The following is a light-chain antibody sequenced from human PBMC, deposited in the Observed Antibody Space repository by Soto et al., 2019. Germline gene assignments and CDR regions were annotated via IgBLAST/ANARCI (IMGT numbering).Light chain of an antibody. CDR1: SSNIGNNY. CDR3: GTWDSSLSAGGV. J-gene: IGLJ1*01. Sequence: QSVLTQPPSVSAAPGQKVTISCSGSSSNIGNNYVSWYQQLPGTAPKLLIYDNNKRPSGIPDRFSGSKSGTSATLGITGLQTGDEADYYCGTWDSSLSAGGVFRTGTKLTVL. CDR2: DNN. V-gene: IGLV1-51*01.